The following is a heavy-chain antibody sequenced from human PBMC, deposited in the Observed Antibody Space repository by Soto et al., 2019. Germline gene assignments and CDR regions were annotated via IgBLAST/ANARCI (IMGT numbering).Heavy chain of an antibody. V-gene: IGHV3-30*18. J-gene: IGHJ6*03. Sequence: QVQLVESGGGVVQPGRSLRLSCAASGFTFRSYGMHWVRQAPGKGLEWVAVISYDGSNKYYADSVKGRFTISRDNSKNTLYLQMNSLRAEDTAVYYCAKDGRIGGYCSGGSCYSYYYYYMDVWGKGTTVTVSS. D-gene: IGHD2-15*01. CDR1: GFTFRSYG. CDR2: ISYDGSNK. CDR3: AKDGRIGGYCSGGSCYSYYYYYMDV.